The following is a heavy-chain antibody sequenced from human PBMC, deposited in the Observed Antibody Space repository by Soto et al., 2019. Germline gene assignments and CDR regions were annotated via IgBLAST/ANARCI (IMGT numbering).Heavy chain of an antibody. J-gene: IGHJ3*02. CDR3: ARDFRYNWNYAPELDAFDI. Sequence: GGGLRLSFAAPGFTLSRNYISWVRPAPGERGEWVSVIYSGGSTYYADSVKGRFTISRDNSKNTLYLQMNSLRAEDTAVYYCARDFRYNWNYAPELDAFDIWGQGTMVTVSS. D-gene: IGHD1-7*01. CDR2: IYSGGST. V-gene: IGHV3-66*01. CDR1: GFTLSRNY.